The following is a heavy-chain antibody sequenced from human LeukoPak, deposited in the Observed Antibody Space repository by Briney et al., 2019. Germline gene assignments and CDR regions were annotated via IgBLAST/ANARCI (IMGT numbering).Heavy chain of an antibody. V-gene: IGHV3-23*01. J-gene: IGHJ6*03. Sequence: GGSLRLSCAASGFTFSSYAMSWVRQAPGKGLEWVSAISGSGGSTYYADSVKGRFTISRDNSKNTLYLQMNSLRAEDTAVYYCAKGPDCSSTSCYFRDTYYYYMDVWGKGTTVTVSS. D-gene: IGHD2-2*01. CDR1: GFTFSSYA. CDR3: AKGPDCSSTSCYFRDTYYYYMDV. CDR2: ISGSGGST.